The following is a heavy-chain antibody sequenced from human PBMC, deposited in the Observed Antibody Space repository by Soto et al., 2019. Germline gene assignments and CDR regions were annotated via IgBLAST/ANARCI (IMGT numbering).Heavy chain of an antibody. V-gene: IGHV1-2*02. CDR3: ARMLCSGGSCYWYPRNPYYYYGMDV. CDR1: GYTFTGYY. Sequence: QVQLVQSGAEVKKPGASVKVSCKASGYTFTGYYMHLVRQAPGQGLEWMGWINPNSGGTNYAQKFQGRVTMTRDTSISTAYMELSRLRSDDTAVYYCARMLCSGGSCYWYPRNPYYYYGMDVWGQGTTVTVSS. J-gene: IGHJ6*02. CDR2: INPNSGGT. D-gene: IGHD2-15*01.